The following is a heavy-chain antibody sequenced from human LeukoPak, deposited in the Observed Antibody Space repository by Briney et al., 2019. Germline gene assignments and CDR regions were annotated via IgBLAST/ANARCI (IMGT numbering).Heavy chain of an antibody. CDR2: IKSKTDGGTT. CDR3: TTVTLWFGELLSHYYYYYMDV. Sequence: GGSLRLSCAASGFTLSNAWMSWVRQAPGKGLEWVGRIKSKTDGGTTDYAAPVKGRFTISRDDSKNTLYLQMNSLKTEDTAVYYCTTVTLWFGELLSHYYYYYMDVWGKGTTVTVSS. D-gene: IGHD3-10*01. V-gene: IGHV3-15*01. CDR1: GFTLSNAW. J-gene: IGHJ6*03.